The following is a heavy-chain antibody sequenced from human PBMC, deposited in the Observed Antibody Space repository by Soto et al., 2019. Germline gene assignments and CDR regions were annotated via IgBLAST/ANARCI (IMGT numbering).Heavy chain of an antibody. CDR1: GFTFSSYA. Sequence: GGSLRLSCAASGFTFSSYAMSWVRQAPGKGLEWVSAISGSGGSTYYADTVKGRFTISRDNSKNTLYLKMNSLRAEDTAVYYCAKDRRVARYCSGGSCLFDYWGQGTLVTVSS. V-gene: IGHV3-23*01. CDR2: ISGSGGST. CDR3: AKDRRVARYCSGGSCLFDY. J-gene: IGHJ4*02. D-gene: IGHD2-15*01.